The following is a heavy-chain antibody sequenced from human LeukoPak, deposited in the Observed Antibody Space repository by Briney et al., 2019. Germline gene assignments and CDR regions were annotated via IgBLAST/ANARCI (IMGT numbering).Heavy chain of an antibody. CDR1: GYTFTSYY. D-gene: IGHD3-22*01. J-gene: IGHJ4*02. CDR2: INPSGGST. Sequence: ASVKVSCKASGYTFTSYYMHWVRQAPGQGLEWMGIINPSGGSTSYAQKFQGRVTMTRDMSTSTVYMELSSLRPEDTAVYYCARDGPWADSSGFPKILDYWGQGTLVTVSS. CDR3: ARDGPWADSSGFPKILDY. V-gene: IGHV1-46*01.